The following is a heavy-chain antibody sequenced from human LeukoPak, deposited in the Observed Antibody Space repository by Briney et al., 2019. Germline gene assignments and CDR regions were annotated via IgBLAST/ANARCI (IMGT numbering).Heavy chain of an antibody. CDR1: GGSISGSSYY. V-gene: IGHV4-39*01. CDR3: ASAGRIAAAGRGFDY. Sequence: PSETLSLTCTVSGGSISGSSYYWGWIRQPPGKGLEWIGSIYYSGSTYYNPSLKSRVTISVDTSKNQFSLKLSSVTAADTAVYYCASAGRIAAAGRGFDYWGQGTLVTVSS. J-gene: IGHJ4*02. D-gene: IGHD6-13*01. CDR2: IYYSGST.